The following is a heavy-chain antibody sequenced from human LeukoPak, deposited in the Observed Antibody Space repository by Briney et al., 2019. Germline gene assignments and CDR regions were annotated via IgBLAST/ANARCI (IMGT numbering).Heavy chain of an antibody. CDR2: INPNSGGT. V-gene: IGHV1-2*02. D-gene: IGHD3-22*01. Sequence: SVKVSCKASGYTFTGYYMHWVRQAPGQGLEWMGWINPNSGGTNYAQKFQGRVTMTRDTSISTAYMELSRLRSDDTAVYYCARDGGDSDYDSSGYYVGWFDPWGQGTLVTVSS. CDR1: GYTFTGYY. J-gene: IGHJ5*02. CDR3: ARDGGDSDYDSSGYYVGWFDP.